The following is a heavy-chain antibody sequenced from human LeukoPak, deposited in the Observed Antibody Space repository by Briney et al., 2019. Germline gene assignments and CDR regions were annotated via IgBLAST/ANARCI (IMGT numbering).Heavy chain of an antibody. CDR1: GYTFTGYY. Sequence: ASVKVSCKASGYTFTGYYMHWVRQAPGQGLEWMGWINPNSGGTNYAQKFQGWVAMTRDTSISTAYMELSRLRSDDTAVYYCASGVTLDFVFDYWGQGTLVTVSS. CDR3: ASGVTLDFVFDY. CDR2: INPNSGGT. J-gene: IGHJ4*02. D-gene: IGHD4-23*01. V-gene: IGHV1-2*04.